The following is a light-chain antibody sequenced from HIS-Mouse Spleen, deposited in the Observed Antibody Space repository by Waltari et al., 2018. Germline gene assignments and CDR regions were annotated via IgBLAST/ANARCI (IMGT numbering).Light chain of an antibody. V-gene: IGKV2-30*01. CDR1: QSLVYSDGNTY. Sequence: VVMTQSPLSLPVTLGQPASISCRSRQSLVYSDGNTYLNWFQQRPGHSPRRLIYKVSNRDSGVPDRFSDSESGTDFTLKISRVEAEDVGVYYCMQGTHWPLTFGGGTKVEIK. CDR2: KVS. J-gene: IGKJ4*01. CDR3: MQGTHWPLT.